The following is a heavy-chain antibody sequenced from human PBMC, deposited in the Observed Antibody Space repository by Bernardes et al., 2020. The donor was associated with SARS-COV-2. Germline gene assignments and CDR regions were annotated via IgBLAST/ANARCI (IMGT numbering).Heavy chain of an antibody. CDR3: AMGLWFGEVGRWFDP. J-gene: IGHJ5*02. D-gene: IGHD3-10*01. CDR2: IFHTGNT. CDR1: GGSITSSTS. Sequence: SETLSLTCAVSGGSITSSTSWTWVRQPPGKGLEWVGEIFHTGNTNFNPSLKSRVTMSVDKSKNQFSLKLSSVTAADTAVYYCAMGLWFGEVGRWFDPWGQGTLVTVSS. V-gene: IGHV4-4*02.